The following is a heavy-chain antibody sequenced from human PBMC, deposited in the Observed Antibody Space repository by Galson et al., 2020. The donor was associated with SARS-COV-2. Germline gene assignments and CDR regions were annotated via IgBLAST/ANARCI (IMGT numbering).Heavy chain of an antibody. CDR1: GFTFSSYG. CDR3: AKDRKYYDILNGDRGPPANCYYYGMDV. J-gene: IGHJ6*02. CDR2: ISYDGSNN. V-gene: IGHV3-30*18. Sequence: GGSLRLSCAASGFTFSSYGMHWVRQAPGKGLEWVAVISYDGSNNYYADSVKGRFTISRDTSKHTLYLQMNSLRAEDTAVYYCAKDRKYYDILNGDRGPPANCYYYGMDVWGQGTTVTVSS. D-gene: IGHD3-9*01.